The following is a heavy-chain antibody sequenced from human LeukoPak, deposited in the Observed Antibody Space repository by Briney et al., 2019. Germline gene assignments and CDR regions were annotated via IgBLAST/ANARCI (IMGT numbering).Heavy chain of an antibody. D-gene: IGHD2-8*01. Sequence: SGTLSLTCGVSGGSISNTNWWSWVRQPPGQGLERIGEISLTGLTHYNPSLESSVTVSLDKSKNQLSLNLTSVTAADTAVYYCSRENGAFSPFGYWGQGTLVTVLS. CDR2: ISLTGLT. CDR1: GGSISNTNW. CDR3: SRENGAFSPFGY. J-gene: IGHJ4*02. V-gene: IGHV4-4*02.